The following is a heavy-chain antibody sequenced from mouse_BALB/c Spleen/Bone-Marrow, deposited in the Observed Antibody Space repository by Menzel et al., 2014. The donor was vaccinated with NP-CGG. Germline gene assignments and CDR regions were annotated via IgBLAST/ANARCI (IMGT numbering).Heavy chain of an antibody. V-gene: IGHV1-82*01. CDR1: GYAFSSSW. J-gene: IGHJ2*01. Sequence: SGPELVKPGASVTISCKASGYAFSSSWLNWVKQRPGQGLEWIGRIYPGDGDTNYNGKFKGKATLTSDKSSSTAYMQLSSLTSVDSAVYFCARLLGYYFDYWGQGTTLTVSS. CDR3: ARLLGYYFDY. D-gene: IGHD1-1*01. CDR2: IYPGDGDT.